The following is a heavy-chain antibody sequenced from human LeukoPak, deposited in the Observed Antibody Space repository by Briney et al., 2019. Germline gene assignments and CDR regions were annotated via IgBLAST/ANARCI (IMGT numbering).Heavy chain of an antibody. J-gene: IGHJ4*02. D-gene: IGHD3-22*01. Sequence: GGSLRLSCAASGFTFSSYSMNWVRQAPGKELEWVSSITSGGHIYYADSVKGRFTISRDNAKNSLYLQMNSLRAEDTAIYYCARGAEYYYDSSGYFPFDYWGQGTLVTVSP. CDR1: GFTFSSYS. CDR2: ITSGGHI. CDR3: ARGAEYYYDSSGYFPFDY. V-gene: IGHV3-21*01.